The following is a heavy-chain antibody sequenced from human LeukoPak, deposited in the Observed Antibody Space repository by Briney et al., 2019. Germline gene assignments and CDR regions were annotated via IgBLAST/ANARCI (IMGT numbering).Heavy chain of an antibody. CDR3: ARDLTYYYDSSAHYFDY. V-gene: IGHV3-7*01. J-gene: IGHJ4*02. CDR1: GFTVSSNY. CDR2: IKQDGSEK. Sequence: GGSLRLSCAASGFTVSSNYMSWVRQAPGKGLEWVANIKQDGSEKYYVDSVKGRFTISRDNAKNSLYLQMNSLRAEDTAEYYCARDLTYYYDSSAHYFDYWGQGTLVTVSS. D-gene: IGHD3-22*01.